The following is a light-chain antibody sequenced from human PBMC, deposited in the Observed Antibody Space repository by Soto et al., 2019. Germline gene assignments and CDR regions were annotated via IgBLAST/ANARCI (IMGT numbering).Light chain of an antibody. Sequence: QSVLTQPPSVSGAPGQRVTISCTGSSSNIGAGYDVHWYQQRPGTAPKLLIFGNTNRPSGVPDRFSGSKSGTSASLAITGLQPEHDGVYYCQSYDSTLSARYVFGTGTKGTVL. V-gene: IGLV1-40*01. CDR3: QSYDSTLSARYV. J-gene: IGLJ1*01. CDR1: SSNIGAGYD. CDR2: GNT.